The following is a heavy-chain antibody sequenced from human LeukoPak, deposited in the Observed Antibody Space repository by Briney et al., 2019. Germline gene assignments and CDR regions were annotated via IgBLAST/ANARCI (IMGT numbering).Heavy chain of an antibody. CDR3: AREPRGHRGYPDY. CDR2: ISSSSSTI. V-gene: IGHV3-48*01. CDR1: GFTFSSYA. Sequence: GGSLRLSCAASGFTFSSYAMNWVRQAPGKGLEWVSYISSSSSTIYYADSVKGRFTISRDNAKNSLYLQINSLRAEDTAVYYCAREPRGHRGYPDYWGQGTLVTVSS. J-gene: IGHJ4*02. D-gene: IGHD3-22*01.